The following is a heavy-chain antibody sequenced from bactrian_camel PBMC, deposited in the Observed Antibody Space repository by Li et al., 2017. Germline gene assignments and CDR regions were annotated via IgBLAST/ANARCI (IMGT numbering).Heavy chain of an antibody. D-gene: IGHD4*01. CDR1: GYAFGSCG. V-gene: IGHV3S56*01. Sequence: HVQLVESGGGSVQTGGSLKLSCAAHGYAFGSCGVGWYRQAPGKEREFVSSISTDGITTYGETLMGRFTISQDNAENTVYLQMNSLEPEDTAMYYCAAAQNLAIPSKPTMCHRSAYRGQGTQVTVSS. J-gene: IGHJ4*01. CDR3: AAAQNLAIPSKPTMCHRSAY. CDR2: ISTDGIT.